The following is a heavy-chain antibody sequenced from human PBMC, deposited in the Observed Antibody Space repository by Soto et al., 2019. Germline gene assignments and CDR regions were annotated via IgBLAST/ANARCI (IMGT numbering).Heavy chain of an antibody. CDR2: INHSGST. V-gene: IGHV4-34*01. J-gene: IGHJ6*02. CDR3: ARITMVRGVVYYYYYGMDV. CDR1: GGSFSGYY. D-gene: IGHD3-10*01. Sequence: PSETLSLTCAVYGGSFSGYYWSWIRQPPGKGLEWIGEINHSGSTNYNPSLKSRVTISVDTSKSQFSLKLSSVTAADTAVYYCARITMVRGVVYYYYYGMDVWGQGTTVTVSS.